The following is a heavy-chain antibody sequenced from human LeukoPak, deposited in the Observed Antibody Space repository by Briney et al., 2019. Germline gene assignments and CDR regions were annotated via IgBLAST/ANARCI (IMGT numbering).Heavy chain of an antibody. D-gene: IGHD5-12*01. V-gene: IGHV4-61*02. CDR1: GGSISSGSYY. J-gene: IGHJ4*02. CDR3: ARTKTQRGYSGYDSDY. CDR2: IYTSGLT. Sequence: SQTLSLTCTVSGGSISSGSYYWSWIRQPAGKGLEWIGRIYTSGLTNYNPSLKSRVTISVDTSKNQFSLKLSSVTAADTAVYYCARTKTQRGYSGYDSDYWGQGTLVTVSS.